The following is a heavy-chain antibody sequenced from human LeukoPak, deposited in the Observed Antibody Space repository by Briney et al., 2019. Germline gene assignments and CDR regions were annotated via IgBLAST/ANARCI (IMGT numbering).Heavy chain of an antibody. D-gene: IGHD1-26*01. CDR2: ISAYNGNT. Sequence: GASVTVSLQASGYTFTHHGISLVGQGPGAGLEWMGWISAYNGNTNYAQKLQGRVTMTTDTSTSTAYMELRSLRSDDTAVYYCASGSYPHLGYWGQGTLVTVSS. V-gene: IGHV1-18*01. J-gene: IGHJ4*02. CDR1: GYTFTHHG. CDR3: ASGSYPHLGY.